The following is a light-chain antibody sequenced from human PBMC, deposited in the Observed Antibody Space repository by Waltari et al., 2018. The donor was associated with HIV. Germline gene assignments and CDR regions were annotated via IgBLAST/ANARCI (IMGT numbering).Light chain of an antibody. V-gene: IGLV1-51*01. J-gene: IGLJ3*02. CDR3: GTWDSSLSAV. Sequence: QSVLTQPPSVSAAPGQTVTISCSGSSSNIGNHDVSWYQQLPGTAPKLLIFGNIQRPSGTPDRFSGSKSGTSATLCITGLQTGDEADYYCGTWDSSLSAVFGGGTKLTV. CDR2: GNI. CDR1: SSNIGNHD.